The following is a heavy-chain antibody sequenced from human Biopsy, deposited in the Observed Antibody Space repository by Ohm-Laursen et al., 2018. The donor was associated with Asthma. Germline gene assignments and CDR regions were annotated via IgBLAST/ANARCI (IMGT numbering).Heavy chain of an antibody. V-gene: IGHV4-59*01. Sequence: VTLSLTCTFSGVSIRSYYWTWIRQPPGKGLEWIGNIHYSGSTYSNPSLKSRVTISVDTSKKQISLRLSSVIAADTAVYYCAGFCSGGNCPDHWGQGTLVTVSS. CDR1: GVSIRSYY. CDR3: AGFCSGGNCPDH. CDR2: IHYSGST. J-gene: IGHJ4*02. D-gene: IGHD2-15*01.